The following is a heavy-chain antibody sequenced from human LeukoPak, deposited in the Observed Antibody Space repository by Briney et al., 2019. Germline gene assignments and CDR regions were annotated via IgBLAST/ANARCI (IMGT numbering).Heavy chain of an antibody. Sequence: GGSLRLSCAASGFTFSSNAFNWVRQAPGKGLEWVSAISDSGDIIQYADSVRGRFTISRDNSKNALYLQMNSLRVEDTAVYYCARYFFDWGQGNLVTVSS. CDR3: ARYFFD. V-gene: IGHV3-23*01. J-gene: IGHJ4*02. CDR2: ISDSGDII. CDR1: GFTFSSNA. D-gene: IGHD3-9*01.